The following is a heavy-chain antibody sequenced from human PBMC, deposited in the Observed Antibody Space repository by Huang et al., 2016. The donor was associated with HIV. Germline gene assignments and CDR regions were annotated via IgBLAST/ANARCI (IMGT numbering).Heavy chain of an antibody. CDR1: GFTFSDYG. D-gene: IGHD3-22*01. Sequence: QLQLVQSGGGVVQPGRSLRLSCVASGFTFSDYGIHWVRQPPCEGLDWVAVISNDGRNKYYADSVKGRFTIFRDNSKSTLYLQMNSLRAEDTAVYYCAKTYYYDSGGYDAFDVWGQGTMVTVSS. CDR2: ISNDGRNK. J-gene: IGHJ3*01. V-gene: IGHV3-30*18. CDR3: AKTYYYDSGGYDAFDV.